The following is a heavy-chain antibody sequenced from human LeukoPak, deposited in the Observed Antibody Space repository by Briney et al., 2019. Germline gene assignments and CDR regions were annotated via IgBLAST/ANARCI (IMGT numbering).Heavy chain of an antibody. Sequence: GGSLRLSCAASGFTFSSYSMNWVRQAPGKGLEWVSFISSSSSTIYYEDSVKGRFTISRDNAKNSLYLQMNSLRDEDTAVYYCARESYSWFDSWGQGTLVTVSS. D-gene: IGHD1-26*01. V-gene: IGHV3-48*02. CDR1: GFTFSSYS. CDR3: ARESYSWFDS. J-gene: IGHJ5*01. CDR2: ISSSSSTI.